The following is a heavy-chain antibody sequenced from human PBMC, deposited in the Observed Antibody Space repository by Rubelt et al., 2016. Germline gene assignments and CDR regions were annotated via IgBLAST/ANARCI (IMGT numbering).Heavy chain of an antibody. Sequence: QVQLQQWGAGLLKPSETLSLTCAVYGGSFSGYYWSWIRQPPGKGLEWIGEINHSGSTNYNPALKSRVTMSVDTSKNQVPLKLGAVTAADTAVYYCARGVASAEYFQHWGQGTLVTVSS. D-gene: IGHD2-15*01. J-gene: IGHJ1*01. V-gene: IGHV4-34*01. CDR3: ARGVASAEYFQH. CDR2: INHSGST. CDR1: GGSFSGYY.